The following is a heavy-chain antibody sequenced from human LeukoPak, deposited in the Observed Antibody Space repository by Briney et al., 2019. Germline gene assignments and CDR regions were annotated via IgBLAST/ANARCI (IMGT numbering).Heavy chain of an antibody. CDR1: GFTFNLAW. Sequence: PGGSLRLSCAGSGFTFNLAWMSWVRQAPGKGLEWVARIKTKADGPSEYATPVQGRFIISRDDSQNMVYLQMSSLRSDDTAVYYCVWSSTWDKRFYLDQWGQGTLVTVSS. D-gene: IGHD6-6*01. CDR2: IKTKADGPS. J-gene: IGHJ4*02. V-gene: IGHV3-15*01. CDR3: VWSSTWDKRFYLDQ.